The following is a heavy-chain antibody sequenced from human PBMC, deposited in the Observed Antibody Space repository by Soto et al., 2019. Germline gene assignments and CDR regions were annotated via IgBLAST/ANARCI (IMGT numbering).Heavy chain of an antibody. Sequence: SETPSLTCTVSGGSVSSGSYYWSWIRQPPGKGLEWIGYIYYSGSTNYNPSLKSRVTISVDTSKNQFSLKLSSVTAADTAVYYCARGYTMVRGVYYYYYYGMDVWGQGTTVTVSS. CDR2: IYYSGST. CDR3: ARGYTMVRGVYYYYYYGMDV. V-gene: IGHV4-61*01. CDR1: GGSVSSGSYY. J-gene: IGHJ6*02. D-gene: IGHD3-10*01.